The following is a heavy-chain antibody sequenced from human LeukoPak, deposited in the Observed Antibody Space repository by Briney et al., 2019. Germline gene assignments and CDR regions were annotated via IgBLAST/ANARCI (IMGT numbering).Heavy chain of an antibody. Sequence: GGSLRLSCAASGFTVSSNYMSWVRQAPGKGLEWVSIFYGGGTTYYADSVKGRFTTSRDNSKNTVYLQMNSLRAEDTAVYYCARDGGSSSWLGYWGQGTLVTVSS. CDR2: FYGGGTT. CDR3: ARDGGSSSWLGY. D-gene: IGHD6-13*01. CDR1: GFTVSSNY. V-gene: IGHV3-66*01. J-gene: IGHJ4*02.